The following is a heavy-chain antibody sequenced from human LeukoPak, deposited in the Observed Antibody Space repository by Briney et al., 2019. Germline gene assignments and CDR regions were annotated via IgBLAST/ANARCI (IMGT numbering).Heavy chain of an antibody. J-gene: IGHJ4*02. CDR3: ARVYRSDYGGNSADDY. CDR1: GYTFTSYY. CDR2: IIPIFGTA. V-gene: IGHV1-69*13. Sequence: SVKVSCKASGYTFTSYYMHWVRQAPGQGLEWMGGIIPIFGTANYAQKFQGRVTITADESTSTAYMELSSLRSEDTAVYYCARVYRSDYGGNSADDYWGQGTLVTVSS. D-gene: IGHD4-23*01.